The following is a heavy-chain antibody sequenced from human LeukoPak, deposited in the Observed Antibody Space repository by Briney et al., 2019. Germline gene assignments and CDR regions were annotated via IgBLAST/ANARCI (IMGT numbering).Heavy chain of an antibody. Sequence: KASETLSLTCSVSGGSISSSSYYWGWLRQPPGKGLEWIGSIYYSGSTYYNPSLKSRVTISVDTSKNQFSLKLSSVTAADTAVYYCAREMRFGSYSSSWYLLDYWGQGTLVTVSS. CDR1: GGSISSSSYY. D-gene: IGHD6-13*01. J-gene: IGHJ4*02. CDR2: IYYSGST. V-gene: IGHV4-39*07. CDR3: AREMRFGSYSSSWYLLDY.